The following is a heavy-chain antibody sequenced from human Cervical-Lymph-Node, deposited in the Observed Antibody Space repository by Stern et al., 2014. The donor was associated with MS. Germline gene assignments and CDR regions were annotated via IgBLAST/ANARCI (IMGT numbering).Heavy chain of an antibody. V-gene: IGHV1-2*02. Sequence: QVQLVQSGAEVRGPGASMKVSCKSSGYRFSGYHMYWVRLAPGQGLEWMGWIDPKSGGTSYAQKFEGRVTLTRDTSTRTVYMEIKRLTSDDTATYFCARDDALGGLSYGSLDYWGQGTPVTVSS. CDR2: IDPKSGGT. CDR1: GYRFSGYH. D-gene: IGHD5-18*01. J-gene: IGHJ4*02. CDR3: ARDDALGGLSYGSLDY.